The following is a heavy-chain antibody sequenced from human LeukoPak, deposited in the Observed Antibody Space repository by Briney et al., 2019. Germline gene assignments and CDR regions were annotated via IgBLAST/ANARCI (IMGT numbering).Heavy chain of an antibody. CDR1: GDSVRSDTYY. Sequence: SSETLSLTCTVSGDSVRSDTYYWSWIRQPPGKALEWIGFVYYSGRTNYYPSLKSRVTMSVDTSKNQFSLMLRSVTAADTAVYYCVREATTEYYDSSGYYRQTEVFDAWGQGTKVTVSS. CDR3: VREATTEYYDSSGYYRQTEVFDA. D-gene: IGHD3-22*01. J-gene: IGHJ3*01. CDR2: VYYSGRT. V-gene: IGHV4-61*01.